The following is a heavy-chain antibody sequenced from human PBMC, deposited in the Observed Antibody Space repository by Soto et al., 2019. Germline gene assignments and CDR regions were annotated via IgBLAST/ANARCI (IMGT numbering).Heavy chain of an antibody. CDR1: GFTVSSNY. Sequence: EVQLVESGGGLVQPGGSLRLSCAASGFTVSSNYMNWVRQAPGKGLEWVSVIYSGGSTYYADSVKGRFTISRDNSKNTLSLQMNSLRAEDTAVYYCARDFVHGDHPEYFQHWGHGTLVTVSS. CDR2: IYSGGST. J-gene: IGHJ1*01. D-gene: IGHD4-17*01. CDR3: ARDFVHGDHPEYFQH. V-gene: IGHV3-66*01.